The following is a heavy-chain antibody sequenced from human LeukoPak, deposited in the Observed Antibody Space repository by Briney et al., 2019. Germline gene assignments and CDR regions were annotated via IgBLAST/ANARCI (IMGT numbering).Heavy chain of an antibody. CDR1: GGSISSSSYY. Sequence: SETLSLTCTVSGGSISSSSYYWGWIRQPPGKGLEWIGSIYYSGSTYYNPSLKSRVTISVDTSENQFSLKLSSVTAADTAVYYCAREAFSSGYYDDYWGQGTLVTVSS. CDR2: IYYSGST. D-gene: IGHD3-22*01. V-gene: IGHV4-39*07. J-gene: IGHJ4*02. CDR3: AREAFSSGYYDDY.